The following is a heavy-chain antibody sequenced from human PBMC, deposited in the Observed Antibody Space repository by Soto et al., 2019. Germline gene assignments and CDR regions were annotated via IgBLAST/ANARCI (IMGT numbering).Heavy chain of an antibody. D-gene: IGHD6-19*01. J-gene: IGHJ4*02. V-gene: IGHV4-59*01. CDR2: IYYSGST. Sequence: PSETLSLTCTVSGGSISSYYWSWIRQPPGKGLEWIGYIYYSGSTNYNPSLKSRVTISVDTSKNQFSLKLSSVTAADTAVYYCASWGGYSSGWYYFDYWGQGTLVTVSS. CDR1: GGSISSYY. CDR3: ASWGGYSSGWYYFDY.